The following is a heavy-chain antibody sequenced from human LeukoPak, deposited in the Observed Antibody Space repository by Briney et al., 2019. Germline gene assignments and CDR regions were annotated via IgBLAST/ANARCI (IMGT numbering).Heavy chain of an antibody. CDR2: TNGGGDYT. CDR3: SKGANIGGDYGVFDH. D-gene: IGHD4-17*01. V-gene: IGHV3-23*01. J-gene: IGHJ4*02. CDR1: GFSLSSYG. Sequence: GGSPRLSCAASGFSLSSYGMHWVRQAPGKGLEWVSSTNGGGDYTYYADSVRGRFSISRDNSDNTVYLQMSSLRADDTAVYYCSKGANIGGDYGVFDHWGQGTLVTVSS.